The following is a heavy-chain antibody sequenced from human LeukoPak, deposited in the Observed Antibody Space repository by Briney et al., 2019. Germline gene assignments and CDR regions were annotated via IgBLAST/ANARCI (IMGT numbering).Heavy chain of an antibody. CDR1: GGSISSGGYS. CDR3: ARVSVYSSSRYLGY. CDR2: IYHSGST. D-gene: IGHD6-13*01. Sequence: KSSETLSLTCAVSGGSISSGGYSWSWIRQPPGKGLEWIGYIYHSGSTYYNPSLKSRVTISVDRSKNQFSLKLSSVTAADTAVYYCARVSVYSSSRYLGYWGQGTLVTVSS. V-gene: IGHV4-30-2*01. J-gene: IGHJ4*02.